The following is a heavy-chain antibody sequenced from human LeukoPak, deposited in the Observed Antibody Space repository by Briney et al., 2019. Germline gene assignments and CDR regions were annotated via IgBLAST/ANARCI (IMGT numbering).Heavy chain of an antibody. CDR1: GDSVSSNSAT. CDR3: VRGRDTAMGS. CDR2: TYYRSKWKN. Sequence: KSSQTVSLTCAISGDSVSSNSATWNWIRQSPSRGLEWLGRTYYRSKWKNDYAVSVKSRITFNPDTSKNQFSLQLNSVTPEDTAVYYCVRGRDTAMGSWGQGTLVTVSS. D-gene: IGHD5-18*01. J-gene: IGHJ4*02. V-gene: IGHV6-1*01.